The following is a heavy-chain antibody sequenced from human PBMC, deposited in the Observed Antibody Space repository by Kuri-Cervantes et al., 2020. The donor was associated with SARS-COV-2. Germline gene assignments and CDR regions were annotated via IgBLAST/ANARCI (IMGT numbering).Heavy chain of an antibody. D-gene: IGHD4-17*01. V-gene: IGHV1-3*02. J-gene: IGHJ5*02. CDR3: ARDSRGDYDWFDP. CDR2: SNAGNGNT. Sequence: ASVKVSCKASGYTFTSYAMHWVRQAPGQRLEWMGWSNAGNGNTKYSQEFQGRVTITRDTSASTAYMELSSLRSEDTAVYYCARDSRGDYDWFDPWGQGTLVTVSS. CDR1: GYTFTSYA.